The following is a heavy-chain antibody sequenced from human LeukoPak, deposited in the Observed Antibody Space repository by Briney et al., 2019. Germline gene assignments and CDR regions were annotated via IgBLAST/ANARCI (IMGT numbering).Heavy chain of an antibody. Sequence: QPGRSLRLSCAASGFTFDDYARHWVRQAPGKGLEWVSGISWNSGSIGYADSVKGRFTISRDNAKNSLYLQMNSLRAEDTALYYCAKDTSYYIYWGQGTLVTVSS. CDR1: GFTFDDYA. CDR3: AKDTSYYIY. J-gene: IGHJ4*02. V-gene: IGHV3-9*01. D-gene: IGHD1-26*01. CDR2: ISWNSGSI.